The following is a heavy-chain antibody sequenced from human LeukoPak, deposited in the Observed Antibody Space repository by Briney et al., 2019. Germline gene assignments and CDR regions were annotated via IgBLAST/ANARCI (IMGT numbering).Heavy chain of an antibody. J-gene: IGHJ4*02. CDR1: GGSMTTHH. V-gene: IGHV4-59*11. D-gene: IGHD5-18*01. Sequence: PSETLSLTCTVSGGSMTTHHWNWIRQTPGKGLEWIGYVFDSGRTKVNPSLTSRVTLSTDTSKNQLSLRLSSVTAADTAVYYCTTIKRGDIFGYFDFWGQGILATVSS. CDR2: VFDSGRT. CDR3: TTIKRGDIFGYFDF.